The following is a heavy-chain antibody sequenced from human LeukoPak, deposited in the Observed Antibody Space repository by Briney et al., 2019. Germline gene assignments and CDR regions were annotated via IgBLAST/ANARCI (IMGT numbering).Heavy chain of an antibody. J-gene: IGHJ4*02. CDR3: ARRIPPEFDY. Sequence: GGSLRLSCAASGFTFSSYSMNWVRQAPGKGLEWVSYISSSSSTIYYADSVKGRFTISRDNAKNSLYLQMSSLRDEDTAVYYCARRIPPEFDYWGQGTLVTVSS. CDR1: GFTFSSYS. D-gene: IGHD2/OR15-2a*01. V-gene: IGHV3-48*02. CDR2: ISSSSSTI.